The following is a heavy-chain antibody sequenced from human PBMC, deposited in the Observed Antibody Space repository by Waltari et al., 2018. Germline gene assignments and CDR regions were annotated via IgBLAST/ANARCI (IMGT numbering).Heavy chain of an antibody. CDR2: ISSSSSTI. CDR1: GFTFSSYS. CDR3: ARDEWYYYDSSGYSGMFDY. J-gene: IGHJ4*02. V-gene: IGHV3-48*01. Sequence: EVQLVESGGGLVQPGGSLRLSCAASGFTFSSYSMNWVRQAPGQGLEWVSYISSSSSTIYYADSVKGRFTISRDNAKNSLYLQMNSLRAEDTAVYYCARDEWYYYDSSGYSGMFDYWGQGTLVTVSS. D-gene: IGHD3-22*01.